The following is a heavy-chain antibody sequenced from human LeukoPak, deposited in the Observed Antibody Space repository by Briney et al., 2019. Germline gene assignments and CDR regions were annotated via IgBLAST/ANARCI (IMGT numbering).Heavy chain of an antibody. V-gene: IGHV3-33*01. Sequence: AGGSLRVSCAASGFSFSTFGMHWVRQAPGKGLEWVAVIWYDGSSKYYADSVKGRFTTSRDNSKNTLYLQMNSLRAEDTAVYYCARDQDYGGYYFDYWGQGTLVTVSS. D-gene: IGHD4-17*01. CDR1: GFSFSTFG. CDR2: IWYDGSSK. CDR3: ARDQDYGGYYFDY. J-gene: IGHJ4*02.